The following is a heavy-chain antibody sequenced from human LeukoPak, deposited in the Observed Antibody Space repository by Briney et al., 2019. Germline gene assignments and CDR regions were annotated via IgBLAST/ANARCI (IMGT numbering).Heavy chain of an antibody. CDR1: GFTFSDYY. CDR3: ARNRGELGDLEPFDY. CDR2: ISCSGSTI. Sequence: GGSLRLSCAASGFTFSDYYMSWIRQAPGKGLEWVSYISCSGSTIYYADSVKGRFTISRDNSKNTLYLQMNRLSAEDTAVYYSARNRGELGDLEPFDYWGQGTLVTVSS. V-gene: IGHV3-11*04. D-gene: IGHD3-16*01. J-gene: IGHJ4*02.